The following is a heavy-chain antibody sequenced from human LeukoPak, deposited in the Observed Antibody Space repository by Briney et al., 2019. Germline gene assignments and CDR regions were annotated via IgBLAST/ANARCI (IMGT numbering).Heavy chain of an antibody. Sequence: SEALSLTCTVSGGSISSGSYYWGWIRQPAGKGLEWIGRFHTSGSTDYNPSLKSRASISVDTSKNHFSLKLSSVTAADTAVYYCARGGVSDFDYWGQGTLVTVSS. CDR1: GGSISSGSYY. J-gene: IGHJ4*02. D-gene: IGHD3-10*01. CDR3: ARGGVSDFDY. V-gene: IGHV4-61*02. CDR2: FHTSGST.